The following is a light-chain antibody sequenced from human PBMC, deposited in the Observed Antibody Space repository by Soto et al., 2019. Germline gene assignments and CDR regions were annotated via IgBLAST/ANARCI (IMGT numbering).Light chain of an antibody. CDR1: QSVSSY. CDR3: QQRSNWLT. Sequence: EIVLTQSPATLPLSPGERATLSCRASQSVSSYLAWYQQKPGQAPRLLIYDASNRATGIPARFSGSGSGTDFTLTISSLEPEDFAVYYCQQRSNWLTFGGRTKVDIK. J-gene: IGKJ4*01. V-gene: IGKV3-11*01. CDR2: DAS.